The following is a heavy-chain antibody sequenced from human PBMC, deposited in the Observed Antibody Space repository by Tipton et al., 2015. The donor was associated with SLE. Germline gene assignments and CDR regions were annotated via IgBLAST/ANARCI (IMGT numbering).Heavy chain of an antibody. CDR3: ASTFATGY. Sequence: GSLRLSCAASGFTFHNYWMHWVRQAPGKGLVWVSSVSSDATTTTYADSVKGRFTTSRDNAKNTVYLQMSSLRAEDTAVYYCASTFATGYWGQGMLVTVSS. CDR1: GFTFHNYW. V-gene: IGHV3-74*01. CDR2: VSSDATTT. D-gene: IGHD1-1*01. J-gene: IGHJ4*02.